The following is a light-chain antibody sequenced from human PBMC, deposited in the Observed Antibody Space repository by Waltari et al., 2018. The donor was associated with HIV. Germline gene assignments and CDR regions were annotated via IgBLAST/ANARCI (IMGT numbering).Light chain of an antibody. CDR3: QSADSSGTYPCV. CDR2: KDS. Sequence: SYELPQPPSVSVSPGQTARITCSGDALPKQYAYWYQQKLGQAPVLVICKDSARPSGMPARCPGSSAVTTVTLAIRGVQAGYEADYYCQSADSSGTYPCVFGGGTTLTVL. J-gene: IGLJ3*02. CDR1: ALPKQY. V-gene: IGLV3-25*03.